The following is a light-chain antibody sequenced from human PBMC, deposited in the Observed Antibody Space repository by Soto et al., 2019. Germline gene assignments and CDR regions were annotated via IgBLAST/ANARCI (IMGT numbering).Light chain of an antibody. Sequence: IQLTQSPSSLSASVGDRVAITCRASQGINSNLAWHQQKPGKAPKLLIFAASTLQTGVPSRFSGSGSGTYFTLTISSLQPEDFGTYYCQQFSTSPITCGGGTKVEI. CDR2: AAS. J-gene: IGKJ4*01. CDR3: QQFSTSPIT. V-gene: IGKV1-9*01. CDR1: QGINSN.